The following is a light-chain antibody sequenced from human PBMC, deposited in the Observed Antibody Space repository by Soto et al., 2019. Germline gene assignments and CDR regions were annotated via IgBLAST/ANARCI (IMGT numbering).Light chain of an antibody. Sequence: HSVLTQPASVSGSLGQSITISCTGTSSDVGGFDYVSWYQQHPDNAPKLIIFDVGDRPSGVSYRFSGSKSGNTASLTISGLQADDEADYYCSSYTITTTVVFGGGTKVTVL. CDR3: SSYTITTTVV. CDR1: SSDVGGFDY. J-gene: IGLJ2*01. CDR2: DVG. V-gene: IGLV2-14*03.